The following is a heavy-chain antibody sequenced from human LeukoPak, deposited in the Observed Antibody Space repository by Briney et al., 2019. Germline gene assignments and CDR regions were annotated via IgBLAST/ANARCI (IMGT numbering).Heavy chain of an antibody. CDR1: GGSIRNYY. J-gene: IGHJ4*02. V-gene: IGHV4-59*01. D-gene: IGHD3-10*01. Sequence: SETLSLTCTVSGGSIRNYYWSWIRQPPGKGLEWIGYVYYSGSTDYNPSLRGRVTISVDTSKNQFSLKVTAVTAADTAVYYCARSHGSGSYYNLNDYWGQGTLVTVSS. CDR2: VYYSGST. CDR3: ARSHGSGSYYNLNDY.